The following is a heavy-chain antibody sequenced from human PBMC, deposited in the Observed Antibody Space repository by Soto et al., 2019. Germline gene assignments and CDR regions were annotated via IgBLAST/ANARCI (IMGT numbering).Heavy chain of an antibody. CDR2: IYWDDDK. CDR3: AHLPWKQLWPGAPVVY. J-gene: IGHJ4*02. D-gene: IGHD5-18*01. V-gene: IGHV2-5*02. CDR1: GFSLSTSGVG. Sequence: ESGPTLVNPTQTLTLTCTFSGFSLSTSGVGVGWIRQPPGKALEWLGIIYWDDDKRYSPSLKSRVTITKDTFKNQLVLTMTNMDPVDTATYYCAHLPWKQLWPGAPVVYWGQGTPVTVSS.